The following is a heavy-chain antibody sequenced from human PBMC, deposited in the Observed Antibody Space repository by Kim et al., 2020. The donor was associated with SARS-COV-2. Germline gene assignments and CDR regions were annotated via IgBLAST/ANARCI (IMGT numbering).Heavy chain of an antibody. CDR2: IWYDGSNK. V-gene: IGHV3-33*06. CDR1: GFTFSSYG. D-gene: IGHD4-17*01. J-gene: IGHJ1*01. Sequence: GGSLRLSCAASGFTFSSYGMHWVRQAPGKGLEWVAVIWYDGSNKYYADSVKGRFTISRDNSKNTLYLQMNSLRAEDTAVYYCANGNDYGDYVGESFQHWGQGTLVTVSS. CDR3: ANGNDYGDYVGESFQH.